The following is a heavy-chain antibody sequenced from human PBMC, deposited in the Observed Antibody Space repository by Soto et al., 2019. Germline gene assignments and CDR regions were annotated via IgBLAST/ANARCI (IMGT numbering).Heavy chain of an antibody. CDR3: ANDPAPQDNDTFTVYFHFTY. D-gene: IGHD3-9*01. Sequence: QVQLVESGGGVVQPGRSLRLSCAASGFSFSTYAMHWVRQTPGKGLEWVAVISYDGDHKNYTVSVKGRFTISRDNSKNTLYLRMTSLRSEDTPKYYCANDPAPQDNDTFTVYFHFTYGGQGTLVTVSP. CDR1: GFSFSTYA. J-gene: IGHJ4*01. CDR2: ISYDGDHK. V-gene: IGHV3-30-3*02.